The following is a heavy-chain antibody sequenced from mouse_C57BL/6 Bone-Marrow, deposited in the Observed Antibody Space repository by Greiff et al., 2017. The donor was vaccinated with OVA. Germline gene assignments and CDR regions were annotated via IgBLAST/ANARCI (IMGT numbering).Heavy chain of an antibody. CDR1: GFTFSDFY. CDR3: ARDDYYWYFDV. V-gene: IGHV7-1*01. Sequence: EVNLVESGGGLVQSGRSLILSCATSGFTFSDFYMEWVRQAPGKGLEWIAASRNKANDYTTEYSASVKGRFIVSRDTSQSILYLQMNALRAEDTAIYYCARDDYYWYFDVWGTGTTVTVSS. CDR2: SRNKANDYTT. J-gene: IGHJ1*03.